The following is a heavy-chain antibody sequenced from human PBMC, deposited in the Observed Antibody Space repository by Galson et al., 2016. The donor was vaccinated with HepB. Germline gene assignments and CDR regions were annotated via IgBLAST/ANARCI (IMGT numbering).Heavy chain of an antibody. J-gene: IGHJ4*02. Sequence: SLRLSCAASGFTFSGYWMTWVRQAPGKGLEWVANIKQDGSEKNYVDSVKGRFTISRDNAKNLVYLQMNSLRAEDTAMYYCASAPAATESDYWGQRTLVTVSP. CDR1: GFTFSGYW. CDR3: ASAPAATESDY. V-gene: IGHV3-7*01. D-gene: IGHD6-25*01. CDR2: IKQDGSEK.